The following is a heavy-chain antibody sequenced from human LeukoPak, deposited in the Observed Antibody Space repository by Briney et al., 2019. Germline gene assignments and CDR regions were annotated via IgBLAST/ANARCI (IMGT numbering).Heavy chain of an antibody. CDR3: AKLGPVPYYFDY. Sequence: GGSLRLSCAASGLTFSSSWMSWVRQAPGKGLEWVANIKEDGSEKYYVDSVKGRFTISRDNAKNSLYLQMNSLRAEDTAVYYCAKLGPVPYYFDYWGQGTLVTVSS. CDR2: IKEDGSEK. CDR1: GLTFSSSW. J-gene: IGHJ4*02. D-gene: IGHD4-23*01. V-gene: IGHV3-7*03.